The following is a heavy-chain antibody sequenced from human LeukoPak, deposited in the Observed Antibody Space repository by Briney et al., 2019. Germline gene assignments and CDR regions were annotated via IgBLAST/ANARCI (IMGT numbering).Heavy chain of an antibody. V-gene: IGHV4-4*07. CDR2: IYTSGST. D-gene: IGHD3-10*01. J-gene: IGHJ4*02. CDR3: AKDRRWFGVFDY. CDR1: GGSISSYY. Sequence: SETLSLTCTVSGGSISSYYWSWIRQPAGKGLEWIGRIYTSGSTNYNPSLKSRVTMSVDTSKNQFSLKLSSVTAADTAVYYCAKDRRWFGVFDYWGQGTLVTVSS.